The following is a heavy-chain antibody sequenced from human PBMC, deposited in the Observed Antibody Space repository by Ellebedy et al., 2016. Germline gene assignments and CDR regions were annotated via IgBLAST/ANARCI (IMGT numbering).Heavy chain of an antibody. V-gene: IGHV4-59*01. D-gene: IGHD3-10*02. CDR2: IYSSGTT. CDR3: VRGGTYVGYMDV. Sequence: SETLSLTCIVSGGPISNYYWSWIRQPPGKGLEWIGYIYSSGTTNYNPSLKSRVTISVDTSKNQFSLRLTSVTAADTAVYYCVRGGTYVGYMDVWGKGTTVTVSS. J-gene: IGHJ6*03. CDR1: GGPISNYY.